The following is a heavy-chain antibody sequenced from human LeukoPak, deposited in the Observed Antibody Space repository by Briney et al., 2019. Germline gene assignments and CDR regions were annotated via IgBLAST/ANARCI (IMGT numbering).Heavy chain of an antibody. CDR2: IYWDDDK. Sequence: SGPTLVKPTQTLTLTSTFSGVSLSTSGVGVGWIRQPPGKALEWLALIYWDDDKRYSPSLKSRLTITKDTSKNQVVLTMTNMDLADTATYYCTHSGAAASTGKYYFDYWGQGTLVTVSS. D-gene: IGHD6-13*01. CDR3: THSGAAASTGKYYFDY. V-gene: IGHV2-5*02. CDR1: GVSLSTSGVG. J-gene: IGHJ4*02.